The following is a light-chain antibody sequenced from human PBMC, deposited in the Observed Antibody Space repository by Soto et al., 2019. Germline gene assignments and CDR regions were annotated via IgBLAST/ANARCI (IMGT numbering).Light chain of an antibody. CDR1: QSINNL. V-gene: IGKV1-5*03. CDR3: QQYYSYSP. J-gene: IGKJ4*02. Sequence: DIQMTQSPSTLSASVGDRVTITCRASQSINNLLAWYQQKPGKAPKLLIYKASSLESGVPSRFSGNGSGTEFTLTISSLQPDDFVTYYCQQYYSYSPFGGGTKVEIK. CDR2: KAS.